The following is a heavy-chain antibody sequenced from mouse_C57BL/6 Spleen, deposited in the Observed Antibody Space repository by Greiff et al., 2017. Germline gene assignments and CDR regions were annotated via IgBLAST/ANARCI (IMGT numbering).Heavy chain of an antibody. J-gene: IGHJ3*01. Sequence: QVQLQQPGAELVKPGASVKLSCKASGYTFTSYWMQWVKQRPGQGLEWIGEIDPSDSYTNYNQKFKGKATLTVDTSSSTAYMQLSSLTSEDSAVYYCARGTSTVSSYWGQGTLVTVSA. CDR3: ARGTSTVSSY. V-gene: IGHV1-50*01. CDR2: IDPSDSYT. D-gene: IGHD1-1*01. CDR1: GYTFTSYW.